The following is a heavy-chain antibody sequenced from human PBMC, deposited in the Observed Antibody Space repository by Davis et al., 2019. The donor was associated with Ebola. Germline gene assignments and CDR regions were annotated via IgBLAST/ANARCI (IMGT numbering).Heavy chain of an antibody. Sequence: SETLSLTCAVYGGSFSDYYWTWIRQPPGKGLEWIGYIYYSGSTYYNPSLKSRVTISVDTSKNQFSLKLSSVTAADTAVYYCARQVIVRNPNWFDPWGQGTQVTVSS. V-gene: IGHV4-30-4*08. CDR1: GGSFSDYY. CDR3: ARQVIVRNPNWFDP. J-gene: IGHJ5*02. CDR2: IYYSGST. D-gene: IGHD3-22*01.